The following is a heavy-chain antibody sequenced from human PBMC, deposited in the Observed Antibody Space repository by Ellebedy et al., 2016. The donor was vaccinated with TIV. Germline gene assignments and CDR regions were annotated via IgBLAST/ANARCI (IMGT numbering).Heavy chain of an antibody. CDR3: ARDGNLWPDRMDY. V-gene: IGHV1-2*02. D-gene: IGHD4-23*01. CDR1: GYTFTGYY. J-gene: IGHJ4*02. Sequence: AASVKVSCKASGYTFTGYYMHWVRQAPGQGLGWLGWINPNSGGTNYAQKFQGRVTMTRDTSIRTAYMELSSLRSDDTAVYYCARDGNLWPDRMDYWGQGTLVTVSS. CDR2: INPNSGGT.